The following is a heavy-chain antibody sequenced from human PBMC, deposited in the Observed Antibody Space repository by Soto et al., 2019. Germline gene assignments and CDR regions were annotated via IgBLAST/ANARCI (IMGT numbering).Heavy chain of an antibody. CDR3: ARHTPEVADYYYYYGMDV. CDR1: GGSISSYY. Sequence: SETLSLTCTVSGGSISSYYWSWIRQPPGKGLEWIGYIYYSGSTNYNPSLKSRVTISVDTSKNQFSLKLSSVTAADTAVYYCARHTPEVADYYYYYGMDVWGQGTTVTVSS. J-gene: IGHJ6*02. V-gene: IGHV4-59*08. D-gene: IGHD2-15*01. CDR2: IYYSGST.